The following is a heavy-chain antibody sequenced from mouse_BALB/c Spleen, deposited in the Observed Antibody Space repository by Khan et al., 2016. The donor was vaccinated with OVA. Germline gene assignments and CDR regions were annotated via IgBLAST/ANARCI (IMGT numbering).Heavy chain of an antibody. CDR3: GREAYRYDEYYFDC. D-gene: IGHD2-14*01. Sequence: EVELVESGGDLVKPGGSLKLSCAASGFTFSSYVMSWVRQTPEKRLEWVASISSGGSTYYPDSVKGRFTISRDNARNILYLQMSSLRSEDTAMYYCGREAYRYDEYYFDCWGQGTTLTVSS. J-gene: IGHJ2*01. V-gene: IGHV5-6-5*01. CDR2: ISSGGST. CDR1: GFTFSSYV.